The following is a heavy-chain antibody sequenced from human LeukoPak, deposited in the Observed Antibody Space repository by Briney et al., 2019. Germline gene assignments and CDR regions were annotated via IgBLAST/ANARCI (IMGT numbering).Heavy chain of an antibody. Sequence: GGSLRLSCAASGFSLSSYSMDWARQTPGKGLEWVSSISSGGNYIYYADSVKGRATISRDSAKNSLPLQINSLRAEDTAVYYCARDLEASSPGDHSKYRLFSLYAMNVWGRGIAVTVSS. CDR3: ARDLEASSPGDHSKYRLFSLYAMNV. J-gene: IGHJ6*04. CDR1: GFSLSSYS. V-gene: IGHV3-21*01. CDR2: ISSGGNYI. D-gene: IGHD4-11*01.